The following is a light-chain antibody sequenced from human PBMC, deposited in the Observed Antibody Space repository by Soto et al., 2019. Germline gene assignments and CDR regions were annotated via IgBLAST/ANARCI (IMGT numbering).Light chain of an antibody. CDR3: QQYGRFLT. CDR2: RAS. Sequence: DIQMTQSPSTLSASVGDRVTITCRASQSIDTALAWYQQKPGKAPNLLIYRASNLESGVPSRFRGSGSWTDFTLAISSLQPDDFATYYCQQYGRFLTFGQGTKVDIK. V-gene: IGKV1-5*03. J-gene: IGKJ2*01. CDR1: QSIDTA.